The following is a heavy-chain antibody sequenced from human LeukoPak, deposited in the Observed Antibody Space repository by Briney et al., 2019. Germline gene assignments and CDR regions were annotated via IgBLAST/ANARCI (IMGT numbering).Heavy chain of an antibody. CDR1: GYTFSGNY. Sequence: ASVKVSCKASGYTFSGNYMHWVRQAPGQGLEWMGWINPHSGGTIYPQRFQGRATMTRDTSISTAYMELSRLRSDDTAVYYCARGGPRDIVVVPAAKKWFDPWGQGTLVTVSS. CDR3: ARGGPRDIVVVPAAKKWFDP. V-gene: IGHV1-2*02. CDR2: INPHSGGT. D-gene: IGHD2-2*01. J-gene: IGHJ5*02.